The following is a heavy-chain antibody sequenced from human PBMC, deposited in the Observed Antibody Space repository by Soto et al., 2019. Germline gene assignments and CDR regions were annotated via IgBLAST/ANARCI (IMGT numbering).Heavy chain of an antibody. D-gene: IGHD6-13*01. Sequence: GSLRLSCAASGFTFSSYGMHWVRQAPGKGLEWVAVIWYDGSNKYYADSVKGRFTISRDNSKNTLYLQMNSLRAEDTAVYYCARGPPVAAAEGAEYFQHWGQGTLVTVSS. CDR1: GFTFSSYG. CDR2: IWYDGSNK. V-gene: IGHV3-33*01. J-gene: IGHJ1*01. CDR3: ARGPPVAAAEGAEYFQH.